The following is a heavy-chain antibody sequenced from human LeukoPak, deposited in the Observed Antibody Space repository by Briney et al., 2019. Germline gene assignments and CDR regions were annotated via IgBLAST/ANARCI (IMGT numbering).Heavy chain of an antibody. Sequence: SQTLSLTCTVSGGSISSGSYYWSWIRQPAGKGLEWIGRIYTSGGTNYNPSLKSRVTISVDTSKNQFSLKLSSVTAADTAVYYCARGYDYVWGSYRRAGPYFDYWGQGTLVTVSS. J-gene: IGHJ4*02. CDR1: GGSISSGSYY. CDR2: IYTSGGT. D-gene: IGHD3-16*02. CDR3: ARGYDYVWGSYRRAGPYFDY. V-gene: IGHV4-61*02.